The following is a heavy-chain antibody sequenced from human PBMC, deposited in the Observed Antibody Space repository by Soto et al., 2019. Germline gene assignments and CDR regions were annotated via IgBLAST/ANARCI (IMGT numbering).Heavy chain of an antibody. V-gene: IGHV4-59*01. CDR2: VFYGGT. J-gene: IGHJ4*02. D-gene: IGHD3-16*01. CDR3: ASYRGALYFES. CDR1: DRSMSSTD. Sequence: TSEPLSHRWSVSDRSMSSTDWSWIRQSPEKGLEWLGYVFYGGTDYNPSLGGRVSMSVETSKSQFSLKLTSVTVADTAVYYCASYRGALYFESWGPGILVTVSS.